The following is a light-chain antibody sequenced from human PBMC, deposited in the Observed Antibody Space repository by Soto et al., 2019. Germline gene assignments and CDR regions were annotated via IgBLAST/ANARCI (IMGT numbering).Light chain of an antibody. CDR3: QQYGISPRT. V-gene: IGKV3-20*01. CDR1: QSVSSSY. J-gene: IGKJ1*01. CDR2: GAS. Sequence: EIVLTQSPGTLSLSPGERATLSCRASQSVSSSYLTWYQQKPGQAPRLLIYGASSRATGIPDRFSGSGSGTDFTLTISRLQPEDFAAYYCQQYGISPRTFGQGTKVEIK.